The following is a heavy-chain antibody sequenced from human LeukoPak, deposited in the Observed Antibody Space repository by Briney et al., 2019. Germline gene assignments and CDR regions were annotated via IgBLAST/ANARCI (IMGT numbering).Heavy chain of an antibody. Sequence: PGGSLRLSCAASGYTFGDYSINWVRQAPGKGLEWVSYIISSSSTIYYADSVKGRFTISRDNAKDSAFLQMNSLRDEDTAVYYCARVGRGLFAMAVWGQGSTVTVSS. J-gene: IGHJ6*02. D-gene: IGHD3/OR15-3a*01. CDR3: ARVGRGLFAMAV. CDR2: IISSSSTI. CDR1: GYTFGDYS. V-gene: IGHV3-48*02.